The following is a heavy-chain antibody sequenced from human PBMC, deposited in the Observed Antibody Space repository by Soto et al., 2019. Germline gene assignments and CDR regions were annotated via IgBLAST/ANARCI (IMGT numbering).Heavy chain of an antibody. J-gene: IGHJ4*02. CDR1: GASISRGRSY. CDR2: MFYSGST. D-gene: IGHD5-12*01. CDR3: ARDNGYGHFDS. V-gene: IGHV4-31*03. Sequence: QVQLQESGPGLVKPSQTLSLTCTVSGASISRGRSYWSWIRQHPGKGLAWIGYMFYSGSTYYHPSLKSRVNISADTSKNQFSLRLTSVTPADPALYYCARDNGYGHFDSWGQGTLVTVSS.